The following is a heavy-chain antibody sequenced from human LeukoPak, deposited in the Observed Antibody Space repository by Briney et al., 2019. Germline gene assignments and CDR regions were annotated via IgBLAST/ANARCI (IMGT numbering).Heavy chain of an antibody. CDR3: ARVLGSWYPRSWFDP. CDR2: IYTSGST. Sequence: PSETLSLTCSVSGGSMNNYYWSWIRQPAGKGLEWIGRIYTSGSTNYNPSLKSRVTMSVDTSKNQFSLKLSSVTAADTAVYYCARVLGSWYPRSWFDPWGQGTLVTVSS. CDR1: GGSMNNYY. V-gene: IGHV4-4*07. J-gene: IGHJ5*02. D-gene: IGHD6-13*01.